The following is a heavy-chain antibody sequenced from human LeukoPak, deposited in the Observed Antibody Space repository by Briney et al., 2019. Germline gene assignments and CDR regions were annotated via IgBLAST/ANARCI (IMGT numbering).Heavy chain of an antibody. CDR3: ARSYGGNRWHGFDV. V-gene: IGHV4-61*02. J-gene: IGHJ3*01. CDR1: GGSISSGSYY. CDR2: IYTSGST. Sequence: PSQTLSLTCTVSGGSISSGSYYWSWIRQPAGKGLEWIGRIYTSGSTNYNPSLKSRVTISVDTSENQFSLKLSSVTAADTAVYYCARSYGGNRWHGFDVWGQGTMVTVSS. D-gene: IGHD4-23*01.